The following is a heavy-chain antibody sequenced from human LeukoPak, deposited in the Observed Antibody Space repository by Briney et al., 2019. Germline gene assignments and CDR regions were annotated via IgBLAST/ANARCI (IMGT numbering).Heavy chain of an antibody. V-gene: IGHV3-33*01. Sequence: GSTVSLSCEASGFTFSTYGVNGVRQAAAKGLEGVAVIWYDGSNKYYADSVKGRFTISIDNSENTLYLQMNSLRAEDTAVYYCALGLVTDYWGQGTLVTVSS. CDR1: GFTFSTYG. D-gene: IGHD3-9*01. CDR3: ALGLVTDY. J-gene: IGHJ4*02. CDR2: IWYDGSNK.